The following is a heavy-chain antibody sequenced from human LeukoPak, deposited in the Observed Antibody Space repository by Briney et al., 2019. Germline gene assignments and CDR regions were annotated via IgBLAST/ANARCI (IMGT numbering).Heavy chain of an antibody. D-gene: IGHD3-10*01. CDR3: ARGPYGSGIYYKYYYFDY. CDR2: IYYSGST. V-gene: IGHV4-61*08. J-gene: IGHJ4*02. Sequence: PSETLPLTCTVSSGSVSSGGYYWTWIRQPPGKGLEWIGYIYYSGSTNYNPSLKSRFTISVDTSKNQFSLKLSSVTAADTAVYYCARGPYGSGIYYKYYYFDYWGQGTLVTVSS. CDR1: SGSVSSGGYY.